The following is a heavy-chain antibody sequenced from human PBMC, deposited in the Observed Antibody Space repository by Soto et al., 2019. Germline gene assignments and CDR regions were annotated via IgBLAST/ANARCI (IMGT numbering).Heavy chain of an antibody. J-gene: IGHJ3*02. D-gene: IGHD6-6*01. V-gene: IGHV4-59*12. Sequence: SETLSLTCTVSGGSISSYYWSWIRQPPGKGLEWIGYIYHSGSTYYNPSLKSRVTISVDRSKNQFSLKLSSVTAADTAVYYCASSSLYSSSTRFIHAFDIWGQGTMVTVSS. CDR1: GGSISSYY. CDR3: ASSSLYSSSTRFIHAFDI. CDR2: IYHSGST.